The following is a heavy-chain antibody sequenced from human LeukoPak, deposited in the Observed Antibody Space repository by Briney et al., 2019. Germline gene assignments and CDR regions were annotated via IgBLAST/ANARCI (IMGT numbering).Heavy chain of an antibody. CDR1: GFTFSSHA. CDR3: ARHFLAAAGSKGPLDY. V-gene: IGHV3-30-3*01. D-gene: IGHD6-13*01. Sequence: PGGSLRLSCAASGFTFSSHAMHWVRQAPGKGLEWVAIISYDGNNKYYADSVKGRFTISRDNSKNTLYLQMNSLRAGDTAVYYCARHFLAAAGSKGPLDYWGQGTLVTVSS. CDR2: ISYDGNNK. J-gene: IGHJ4*02.